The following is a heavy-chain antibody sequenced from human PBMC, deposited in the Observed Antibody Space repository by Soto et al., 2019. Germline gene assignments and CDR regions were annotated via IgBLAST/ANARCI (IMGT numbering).Heavy chain of an antibody. CDR2: ISTYNGKT. CDR1: GYTFTSTG. CDR3: VRVVDSTTGWFDP. D-gene: IGHD5-12*01. V-gene: IGHV1-18*01. J-gene: IGHJ5*02. Sequence: QVQLVQSGAEVKKPGASVKVSCKASGYTFTSTGISWVRQAPGQGLEWMGWISTYNGKTNYAQKFQGRVTMTTDTSTSTAYMDLRSLRSDDTALYYCVRVVDSTTGWFDPWGQGTLVTVSS.